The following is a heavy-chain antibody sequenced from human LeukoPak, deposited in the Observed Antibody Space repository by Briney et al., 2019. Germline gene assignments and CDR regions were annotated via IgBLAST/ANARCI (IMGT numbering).Heavy chain of an antibody. CDR2: ISYHGDTK. Sequence: GGSLRLSCAASGFTFSNYGMHWVRQAPGKGLEWVAFISYHGDTKYYADSVKGRFTISIDNSKNTLYLQMNSLRAEDTAVYYCAKGHYMDVWGKGTTVTVSS. V-gene: IGHV3-30*18. J-gene: IGHJ6*03. CDR3: AKGHYMDV. CDR1: GFTFSNYG.